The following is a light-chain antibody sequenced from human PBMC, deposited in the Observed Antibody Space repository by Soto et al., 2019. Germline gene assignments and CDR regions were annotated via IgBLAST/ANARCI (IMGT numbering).Light chain of an antibody. V-gene: IGLV2-14*01. CDR3: SSYTSSSTYV. Sequence: QSVLTQPASVSGSPGQLITISCTGTSSDVGGYNYVSWYQQHPGKAPKLMIYDVSNRPSGVSNRFSGSKSGNTASLTISGLQAEDVADYYCSSYTSSSTYVFGTGTKVTVL. CDR2: DVS. J-gene: IGLJ1*01. CDR1: SSDVGGYNY.